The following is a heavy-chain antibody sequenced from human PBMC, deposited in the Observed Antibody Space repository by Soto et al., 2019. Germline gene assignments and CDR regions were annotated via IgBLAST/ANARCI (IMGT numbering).Heavy chain of an antibody. Sequence: QVQLQESGPGLVKPSQTLSLTCTVSGGSISSGGYYWSWIRQHPGKGLEWIGYIYYSGSTYYNPSLKSLVTISVDTSKNQFSLKLRSVTAADTALYYCAISSGYADWFDPWGQGTLVTVSS. J-gene: IGHJ5*02. CDR3: AISSGYADWFDP. D-gene: IGHD3-22*01. CDR2: IYYSGST. V-gene: IGHV4-31*01. CDR1: GGSISSGGYY.